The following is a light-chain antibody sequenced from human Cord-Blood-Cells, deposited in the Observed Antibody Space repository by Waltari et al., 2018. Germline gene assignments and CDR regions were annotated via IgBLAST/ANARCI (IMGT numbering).Light chain of an antibody. CDR2: DAS. CDR3: QQYGSSPFT. Sequence: EIVLTQSPATLSLSPWARATLSCGASQCVSSSYLAWYQQKPGLAPRLLIYDASIRATGIPDRFSGSGSGTDFTVTISRLEPEDFAVYYCQQYGSSPFTFGPGTKVDIK. V-gene: IGKV3D-20*01. CDR1: QCVSSSY. J-gene: IGKJ3*01.